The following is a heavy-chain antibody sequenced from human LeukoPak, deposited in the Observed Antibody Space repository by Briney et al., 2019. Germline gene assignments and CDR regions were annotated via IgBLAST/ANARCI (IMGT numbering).Heavy chain of an antibody. CDR2: IYYSGDT. J-gene: IGHJ3*02. Sequence: SETLSLTCSVSGCSLSRYSLNWIRQPPGKGLELIGYIYYSGDTKYNPSLKSRVSFSIDTSKNQLSLKLTSVTAEDTADYYCARGAVTAFDGFHIWGQGTMVTVS. D-gene: IGHD2-21*02. CDR3: ARGAVTAFDGFHI. CDR1: GCSLSRYS. V-gene: IGHV4-59*01.